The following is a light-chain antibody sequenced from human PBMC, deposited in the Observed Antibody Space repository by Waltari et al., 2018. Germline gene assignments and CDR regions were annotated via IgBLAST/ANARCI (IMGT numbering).Light chain of an antibody. CDR3: ASWDDSLRIVL. CDR1: SSNIGSNT. V-gene: IGLV1-44*01. J-gene: IGLJ2*01. CDR2: NTH. Sequence: QSVLTQPPSASGTPGQRVTISCSGGSSNIGSNTVNWYQQPPGTAPKPLIYNTHQRPSGVPDQFSGSKSGTSASLAISGLQSDDEADYYCASWDDSLRIVLFGGGTKLTVL.